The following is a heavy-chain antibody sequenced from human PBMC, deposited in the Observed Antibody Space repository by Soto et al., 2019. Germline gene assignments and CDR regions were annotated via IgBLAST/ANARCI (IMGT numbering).Heavy chain of an antibody. Sequence: QVQLQQWGAGLVKPSETLSLSCAVYGQSFSDHSWAWIRQPPGKGLEWIGEINESGSTYYNPSLKRRVTISTDTSKNQFSLKLSSVSAADTAAYFCARGSGIVALPGELEDVNYDYWGQGTLVNVSS. CDR1: GQSFSDHS. J-gene: IGHJ4*02. CDR3: ARGSGIVALPGELEDVNYDY. V-gene: IGHV4-34*01. CDR2: INESGST. D-gene: IGHD1-1*01.